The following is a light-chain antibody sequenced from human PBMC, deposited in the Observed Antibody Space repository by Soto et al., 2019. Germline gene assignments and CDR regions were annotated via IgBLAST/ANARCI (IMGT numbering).Light chain of an antibody. Sequence: EVVMTQSPATLSVSPGESATLSCRASQSISSNKLAWYQQKPGQAPRLLLFGVSNRATGIPARFSCSGSGTDFSLTISSLHSEEFAVYDCQQYDYWPRTFGQGTKVDIK. CDR2: GVS. CDR1: QSISSN. V-gene: IGKV3-15*01. CDR3: QQYDYWPRT. J-gene: IGKJ1*01.